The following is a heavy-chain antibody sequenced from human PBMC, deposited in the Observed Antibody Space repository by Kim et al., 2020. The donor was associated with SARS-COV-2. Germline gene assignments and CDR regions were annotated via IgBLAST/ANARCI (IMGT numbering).Heavy chain of an antibody. J-gene: IGHJ6*02. Sequence: ASVKASCKASGYTFTSYDINWVRQATGQGLEWMGWMNPNSGNTGYAQKFQGRVTMTRNTSISTAYMELSSLRSEDTAVYYCARGRRTPMIVVVIPYYYYGMDVWGQGTTVTVSS. D-gene: IGHD3-22*01. CDR1: GYTFTSYD. CDR2: MNPNSGNT. V-gene: IGHV1-8*01. CDR3: ARGRRTPMIVVVIPYYYYGMDV.